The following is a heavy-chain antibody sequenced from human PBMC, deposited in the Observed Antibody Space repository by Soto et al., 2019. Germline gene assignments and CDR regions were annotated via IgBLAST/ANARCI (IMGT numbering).Heavy chain of an antibody. V-gene: IGHV3-23*01. D-gene: IGHD7-27*01. J-gene: IGHJ4*02. CDR1: GFTFSSYT. CDR3: AKAWGSDY. Sequence: EVQLLESGGGLVEPGGSRRLSCAASGFTFSSYTMSWVRQAPGKGLEWVSTISGSGSSTYSADSVKGRFTISRDNSKNALYLQMSSLGVEVTAIYYCAKAWGSDYWGQGTLVTVSS. CDR2: ISGSGSST.